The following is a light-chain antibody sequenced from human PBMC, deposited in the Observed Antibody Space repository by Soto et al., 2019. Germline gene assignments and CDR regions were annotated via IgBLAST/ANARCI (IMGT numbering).Light chain of an antibody. CDR1: SSDVGGYNY. CDR2: DVS. J-gene: IGLJ1*01. V-gene: IGLV2-14*01. CDR3: SSYTSTSHYV. Sequence: QSALTQPASVSGSPGQSITISCTGTSSDVGGYNYVSWYQQHPGKAPKLMIYDVSNRPSVVSNRFSGSKSGNTASLTISGLKAEDEAEYYCSSYTSTSHYVFGPGTKLTV.